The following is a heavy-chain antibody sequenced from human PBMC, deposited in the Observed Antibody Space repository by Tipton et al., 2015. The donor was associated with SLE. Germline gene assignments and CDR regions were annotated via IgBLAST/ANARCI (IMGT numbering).Heavy chain of an antibody. CDR3: ARAEMTTEGSVFYFYVDV. D-gene: IGHD5-24*01. Sequence: TLSLTCTVSGGSISGYYWSWIRQPPGKGLEWIAYIHSSGSTNYNPSLKSRVTISADTSKNQFSLKVTSVTAADTAVYYCARAEMTTEGSVFYFYVDVWGKGTTVTVSS. J-gene: IGHJ6*03. CDR2: IHSSGST. CDR1: GGSISGYY. V-gene: IGHV4-59*01.